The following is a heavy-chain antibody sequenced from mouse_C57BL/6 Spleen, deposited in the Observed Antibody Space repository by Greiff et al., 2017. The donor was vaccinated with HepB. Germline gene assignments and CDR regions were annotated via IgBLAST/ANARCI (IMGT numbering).Heavy chain of an antibody. CDR2: IWSGGST. CDR3: ASLGYFDV. Sequence: VQRVESGPGLVQPSQSLSITCTVSGFSLTSYGVHWVRQSPGKGLEWLGVIWSGGSTDYNAAFISRLSISKDNSKSQVFFKMNSLQAEDTAIYYCASLGYFDVWGTVTTVTVSS. J-gene: IGHJ1*03. V-gene: IGHV2-2*01. CDR1: GFSLTSYG.